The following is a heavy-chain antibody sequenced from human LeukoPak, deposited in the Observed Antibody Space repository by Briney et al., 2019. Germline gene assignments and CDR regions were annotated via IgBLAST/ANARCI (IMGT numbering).Heavy chain of an antibody. CDR3: ASSSSGWYKRAEYFQH. D-gene: IGHD6-19*01. CDR1: GGSISGSSYY. CDR2: IYYSGST. Sequence: PSETLSLTCTVSGGSISGSSYYWGWIRQPPGKGLEWIGSIYYSGSTNYNPSLKSRVTISVDTSKNQFSLKLSSVTAADTAVYYCASSSSGWYKRAEYFQHWGQGTLVTVSS. V-gene: IGHV4-39*07. J-gene: IGHJ1*01.